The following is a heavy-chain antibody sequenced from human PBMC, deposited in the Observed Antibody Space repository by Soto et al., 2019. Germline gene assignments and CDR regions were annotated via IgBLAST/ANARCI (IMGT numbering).Heavy chain of an antibody. V-gene: IGHV4-39*01. Sequence: QLQLQESGPGLVKPSETLSLTCTVSGGSISSSSYYWGWIRPPPGKGLEWIGSIYYSGSTYYNPSLKSRVTISVDTSKNQFSLKLSSVTAADTAVYYCARQYYYGSGSYSPNYYYYYGMDVWGQGTTVTVSS. CDR1: GGSISSSSYY. CDR2: IYYSGST. D-gene: IGHD3-10*01. J-gene: IGHJ6*02. CDR3: ARQYYYGSGSYSPNYYYYYGMDV.